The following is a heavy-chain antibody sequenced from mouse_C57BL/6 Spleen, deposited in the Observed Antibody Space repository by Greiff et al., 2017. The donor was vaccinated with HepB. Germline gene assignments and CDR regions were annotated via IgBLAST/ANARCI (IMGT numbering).Heavy chain of an antibody. CDR3: TTRGITTVVAHYFDY. D-gene: IGHD1-1*01. Sequence: VQLKQSGAELVRPGASVKLSCTASGFNIKDYYMHWVKQRPEQGLEWIGRIDPEDGDTEYAPKFQGKATMTADTSSNTAYLQLSSLTSEDTAVYYCTTRGITTVVAHYFDYWGQGTTLTVSS. CDR2: IDPEDGDT. J-gene: IGHJ2*01. CDR1: GFNIKDYY. V-gene: IGHV14-1*01.